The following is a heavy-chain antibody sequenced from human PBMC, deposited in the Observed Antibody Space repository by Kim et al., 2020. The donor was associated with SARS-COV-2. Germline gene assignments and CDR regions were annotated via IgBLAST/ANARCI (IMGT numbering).Heavy chain of an antibody. D-gene: IGHD4-17*01. V-gene: IGHV3-7*03. J-gene: IGHJ4*02. CDR1: AFTFRTYW. Sequence: GGSLRLSCAASAFTFRTYWMSWVRQAPGKGLEWVANIKEDGSEEYYVDSVKGRFTISRDNAKNLLYLQMSSLRGEDTAMYYCARMTRGQEWTYWGQGTLITVSS. CDR3: ARMTRGQEWTY. CDR2: IKEDGSEE.